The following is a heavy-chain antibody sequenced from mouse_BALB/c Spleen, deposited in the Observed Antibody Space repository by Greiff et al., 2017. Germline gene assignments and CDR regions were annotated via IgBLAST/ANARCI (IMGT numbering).Heavy chain of an antibody. CDR2: ISSGGSYT. CDR1: GFTFSSYG. Sequence: EVQLVESGGDLVKPGGSLKLSCAASGFTFSSYGMSWVRQTPDKRLEWVATISSGGSYTYYPDSVKGRFTISRDNAKNTLYLQMSSLKSEDTAMYYCARQDMITLDYWGQGTTLTVSS. V-gene: IGHV5-6*01. J-gene: IGHJ2*01. D-gene: IGHD2-4*01. CDR3: ARQDMITLDY.